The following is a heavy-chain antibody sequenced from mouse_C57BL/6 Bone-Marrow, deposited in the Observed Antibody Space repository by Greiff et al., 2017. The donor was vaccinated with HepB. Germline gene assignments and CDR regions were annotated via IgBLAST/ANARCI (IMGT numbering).Heavy chain of an antibody. J-gene: IGHJ3*01. CDR1: GFTFSDFY. V-gene: IGHV7-1*01. Sequence: EVKVVESGGGLVQSGRSLRLSCATSGFTFSDFYMEWVRQAPGKGLEWIAASRNKANDYTTEYSASVKGRFIVSRDTSQSILYLQMNALRAEDTAIYYCARDEGGGFAYWGQGTLVTVSA. CDR2: SRNKANDYTT. CDR3: ARDEGGGFAY.